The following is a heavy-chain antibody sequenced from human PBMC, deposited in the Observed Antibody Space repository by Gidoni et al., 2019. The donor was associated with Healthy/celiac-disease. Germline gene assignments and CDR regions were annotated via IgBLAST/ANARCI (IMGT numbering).Heavy chain of an antibody. J-gene: IGHJ4*02. Sequence: QVHLQQWAAGLLKPSATLSPTCSVYGGSFSGYYWSWIRQPPGKGLEWIGEINHSGSTNYNPSLKSRVTISVDTSKNQFSLKLSSVTAADTAVYYCATFHSGYVIDYWGQGTLVTVSA. CDR3: ATFHSGYVIDY. CDR2: INHSGST. D-gene: IGHD5-12*01. CDR1: GGSFSGYY. V-gene: IGHV4-34*01.